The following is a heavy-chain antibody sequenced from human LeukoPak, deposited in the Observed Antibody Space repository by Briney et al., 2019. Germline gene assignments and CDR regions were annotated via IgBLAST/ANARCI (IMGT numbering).Heavy chain of an antibody. CDR3: VRHGRYSYGPTYYYMDV. CDR1: GGSISSSSYY. V-gene: IGHV4-39*01. Sequence: SETLSLTCTVSGGSISSSSYYWGWIRQPPGKGLEWIGRINYSGSTYYNPSLKSRVTISVDTSKNQFSLKLSSVTAADTAVYYCVRHGRYSYGPTYYYMDVWGKGTTVTVSS. J-gene: IGHJ6*03. CDR2: INYSGST. D-gene: IGHD5-18*01.